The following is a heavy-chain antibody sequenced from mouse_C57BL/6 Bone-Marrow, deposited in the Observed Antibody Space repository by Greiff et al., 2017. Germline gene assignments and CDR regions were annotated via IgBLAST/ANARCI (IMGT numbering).Heavy chain of an antibody. J-gene: IGHJ3*01. CDR2: IYPRSGNT. D-gene: IGHD2-3*01. CDR3: ARRGWLLPFAY. V-gene: IGHV1-81*01. Sequence: VQLKQSGAELARPGASVKLSCKASGYTFTSYGISWVKQRTGQGLEWIGEIYPRSGNTYYNEKFKGKATLTADKSSSTAYMELRSLTSEDSAVYFCARRGWLLPFAYWGQGTLVTVSA. CDR1: GYTFTSYG.